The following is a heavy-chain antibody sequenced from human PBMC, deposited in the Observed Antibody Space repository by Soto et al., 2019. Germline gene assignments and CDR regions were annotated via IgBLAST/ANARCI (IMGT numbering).Heavy chain of an antibody. D-gene: IGHD3-10*01. V-gene: IGHV4-30-4*01. J-gene: IGHJ4*01. CDR1: GGSISSADYY. CDR3: ASIWFGDFDY. Sequence: TSETLSLTCTVSGGSISSADYYWSWIRQPPGKGLEWIGYFHSSGATYKDPSLKSRVTISVGTSKNQISLKLDSVTAADTAVYYCASIWFGDFDYWGHGTLVTVSS. CDR2: FHSSGAT.